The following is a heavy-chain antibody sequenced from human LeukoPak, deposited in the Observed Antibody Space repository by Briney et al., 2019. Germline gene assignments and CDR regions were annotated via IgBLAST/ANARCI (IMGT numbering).Heavy chain of an antibody. V-gene: IGHV3-7*01. D-gene: IGHD3-10*01. CDR1: GITFSSYW. CDR3: ASYISTYGTLDS. CDR2: IKQDGSEK. Sequence: PVGSLRLSCAASGITFSSYWMNCVRQAPGKGVECVSNIKQDGSEKYYVDSVKGRVTISRDNAKNSLYLQMNSLRVEDTAVYYCASYISTYGTLDSWGQGTLVTVSS. J-gene: IGHJ4*02.